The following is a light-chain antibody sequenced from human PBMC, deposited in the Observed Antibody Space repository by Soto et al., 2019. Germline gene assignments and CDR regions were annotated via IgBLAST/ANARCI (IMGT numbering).Light chain of an antibody. V-gene: IGKV3-15*01. CDR2: GAS. CDR1: PTIHNN. Sequence: EIVMTPSPGTLSVSPGARATLSCRASPTIHNNVAWYQLKDGQVPRLLIYGASTRAADVPARFSGGGSGTEFTLTISSLQSEDFALYYCHQYNSWPPGTVGQGTKVDIK. CDR3: HQYNSWPPGT. J-gene: IGKJ2*01.